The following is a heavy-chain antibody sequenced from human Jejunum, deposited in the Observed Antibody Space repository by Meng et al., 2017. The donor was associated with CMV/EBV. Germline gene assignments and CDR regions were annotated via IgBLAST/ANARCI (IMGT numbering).Heavy chain of an antibody. CDR2: TGNT. V-gene: IGHV4-61*01. D-gene: IGHD3-3*01. CDR1: GRSVSSDNSY. Sequence: VSGRSVSSDNSYWRWIRQPPGKRLEWIGYTGNTNYNPSLSSRVTISTAASKNQCSLTLTSVTTAYTAVYYCARGLAEHRFSGAMDVWGQGTTVTVSS. J-gene: IGHJ6*02. CDR3: ARGLAEHRFSGAMDV.